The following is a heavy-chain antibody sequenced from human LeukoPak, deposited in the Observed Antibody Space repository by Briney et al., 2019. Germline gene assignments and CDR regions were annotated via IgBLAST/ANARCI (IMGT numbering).Heavy chain of an antibody. V-gene: IGHV3-7*01. CDR2: IKPDGSEK. Sequence: GGSLRLSCVASGFTFSSHHMNWVRQTPGKGLESVATIKPDGSEKYYVDSVKGRFTISRDNAKSSLYLQMNSLRAEDAGVYFCARMSSYCDYWGQGTLVTVSS. J-gene: IGHJ4*02. D-gene: IGHD2-2*01. CDR1: GFTFSSHH. CDR3: ARMSSYCDY.